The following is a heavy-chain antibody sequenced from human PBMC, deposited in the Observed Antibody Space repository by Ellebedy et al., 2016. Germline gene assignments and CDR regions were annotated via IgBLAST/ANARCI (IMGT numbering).Heavy chain of an antibody. V-gene: IGHV3-21*01. D-gene: IGHD7-27*01. Sequence: GGSLRLXXTASGFTFSSYSMNWVRQAPGKGLEWVSSIDSSSSYIFYADSVKGRFTISRDNAKNSLYLQMNSLRAEDTAVYYCARVGSLGYAIDYWGQGTLVTVSS. CDR3: ARVGSLGYAIDY. J-gene: IGHJ4*02. CDR2: IDSSSSYI. CDR1: GFTFSSYS.